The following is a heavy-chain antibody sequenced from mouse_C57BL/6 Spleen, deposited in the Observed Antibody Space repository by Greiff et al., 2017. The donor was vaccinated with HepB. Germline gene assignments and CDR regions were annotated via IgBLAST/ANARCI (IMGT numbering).Heavy chain of an antibody. D-gene: IGHD1-1*01. CDR3: ARPYYGSSYAYFDY. Sequence: EVKLVESGGGLVKPGGSLKLSCAASGFTFSDYGMHWVRQAPEKGLEWVAYISSGSSTIYYADTVKGRFTISRDNAKNTLFLQMTSLRSEDTAMYYCARPYYGSSYAYFDYWGQGTTLTVSS. CDR2: ISSGSSTI. V-gene: IGHV5-17*01. CDR1: GFTFSDYG. J-gene: IGHJ2*01.